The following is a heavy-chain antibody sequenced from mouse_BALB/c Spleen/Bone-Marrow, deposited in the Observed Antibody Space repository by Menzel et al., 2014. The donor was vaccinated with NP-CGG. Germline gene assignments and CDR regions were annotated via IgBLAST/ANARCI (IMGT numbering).Heavy chain of an antibody. Sequence: VQLQQSGAELVRPGTSVKVSRKASGYAFTNYLIEWVEQRPGQGLEWIGVINPGSGGANYNEKFKGKATLTADKSSSTAYMQLSSLTSDGSAVYFCAREWTARAVDYWGQGTTLTVSS. CDR1: GYAFTNYL. V-gene: IGHV1-54*01. D-gene: IGHD3-2*01. CDR3: AREWTARAVDY. J-gene: IGHJ2*01. CDR2: INPGSGGA.